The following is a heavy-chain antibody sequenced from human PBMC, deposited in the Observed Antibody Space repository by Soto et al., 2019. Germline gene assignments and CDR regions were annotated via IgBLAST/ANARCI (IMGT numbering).Heavy chain of an antibody. V-gene: IGHV1-69*01. D-gene: IGHD2-15*01. J-gene: IGHJ5*02. CDR3: ARGGYCSGGSCFSNWFDP. CDR1: GGTFSSYA. CDR2: IIPIFGTA. Sequence: VQLVQSGAEVKKPGSSVKVSCKASGGTFSSYAISWVRQAPGQGLEWMGGIIPIFGTANYAQKFQGRVTITADESTSTAYMELSSLRSEDTAVYYCARGGYCSGGSCFSNWFDPWGQGTLVTVSS.